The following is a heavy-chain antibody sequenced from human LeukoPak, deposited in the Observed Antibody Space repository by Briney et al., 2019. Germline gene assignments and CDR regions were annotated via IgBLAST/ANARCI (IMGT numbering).Heavy chain of an antibody. CDR2: ISAYNRNT. Sequence: ASVKVSCKASGYTFKNYGYSWVRQAPGQGLEWMAWISAYNRNTNSAQSFQGRVTLATDASTSTAYMELRSLRSDDSAIYYCARGGSWCTDGVCYYYFDYWGQGTLVTVSS. J-gene: IGHJ4*02. CDR3: ARGGSWCTDGVCYYYFDY. V-gene: IGHV1-18*01. CDR1: GYTFKNYG. D-gene: IGHD2-8*01.